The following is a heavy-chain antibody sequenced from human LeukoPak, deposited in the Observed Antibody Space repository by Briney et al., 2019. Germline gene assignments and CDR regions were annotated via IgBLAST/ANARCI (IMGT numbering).Heavy chain of an antibody. CDR2: INHSRST. CDR1: GGSFSGYY. J-gene: IGHJ5*02. Sequence: SSETLSLTCAVYGGSFSGYYWGWIRQPPGKGLEWIGEINHSRSTNYNPSLKSRVTISVDTSKNQFSLKLSSVTAADTAVYYCASSFMGFDPWGQGTLVTVSS. CDR3: ASSFMGFDP. V-gene: IGHV4-34*01.